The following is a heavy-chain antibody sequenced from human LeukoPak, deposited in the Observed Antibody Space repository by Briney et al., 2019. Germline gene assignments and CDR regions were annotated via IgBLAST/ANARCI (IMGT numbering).Heavy chain of an antibody. CDR3: ATSSIAARYFDY. V-gene: IGHV1-8*01. CDR2: MNPISGDI. J-gene: IGHJ4*02. D-gene: IGHD6-6*01. Sequence: ASVKVSCKASRDTFTSYDIIWVRQATGQGLEWMGWMNPISGDIGYAQKFQGRVTMTEDTSTDTAYMELSSLRSEDTAVYYCATSSIAARYFDYWGQGTLVTVSP. CDR1: RDTFTSYD.